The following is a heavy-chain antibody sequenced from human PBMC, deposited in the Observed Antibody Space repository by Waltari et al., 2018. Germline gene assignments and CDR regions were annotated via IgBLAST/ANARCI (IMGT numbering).Heavy chain of an antibody. J-gene: IGHJ4*02. D-gene: IGHD1-1*01. CDR3: GKVNSGTPL. CDR2: IYHSGST. Sequence: QVQLQESRPGLVKPSGTLSLTCAVSVVSISSSNCWSWVGKPPGKGLEGIWEIYHSGSTNHNRCVKIPVTISVDNSTNTLYRQMNSLRAEETAVYYCGKVNSGTPLWGQGTLVTVSS. V-gene: IGHV4-4*02. CDR1: VVSISSSNC.